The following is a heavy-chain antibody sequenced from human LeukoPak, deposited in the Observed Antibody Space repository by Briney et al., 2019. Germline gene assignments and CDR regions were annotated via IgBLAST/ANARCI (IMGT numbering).Heavy chain of an antibody. CDR1: GFTFSKYG. J-gene: IGHJ4*02. V-gene: IGHV3-30*18. CDR3: AKDFESGSFPDY. Sequence: GGSLRLSCAASGFTFSKYGMHWVRQAPGKGLEWVAVISYDGSNKYYADSVKGRFTISRDNSKNTLYLQMNSLRAEDTAVYYCAKDFESGSFPDYWGQGTLVTVSS. D-gene: IGHD1-26*01. CDR2: ISYDGSNK.